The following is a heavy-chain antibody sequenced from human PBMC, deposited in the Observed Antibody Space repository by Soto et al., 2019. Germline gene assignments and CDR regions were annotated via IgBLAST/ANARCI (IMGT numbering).Heavy chain of an antibody. J-gene: IGHJ6*02. Sequence: PSETLSLTCTVSGGSISSSSYYWGWIRQPPGKGLEWIGSIYYSGSTYYNPSLKSRVTKSVDTSKNQFSLKLSSVTAADTAVYYCACIFSGGYGYGFYYYGMDVWGQGTTVTVSS. CDR1: GGSISSSSYY. CDR3: ACIFSGGYGYGFYYYGMDV. CDR2: IYYSGST. V-gene: IGHV4-39*01. D-gene: IGHD5-18*01.